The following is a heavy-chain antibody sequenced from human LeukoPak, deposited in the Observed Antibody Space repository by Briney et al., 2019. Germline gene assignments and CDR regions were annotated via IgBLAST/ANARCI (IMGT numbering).Heavy chain of an antibody. CDR2: IRGNSVST. V-gene: IGHV3-23*01. CDR1: GFTFSSYG. Sequence: GGTLRLSCAASGFTFSSYGMSWVRQSPGKGLEWVSPIRGNSVSTYYADSVKGRFTISRDNSKNTLYLQMNSLRAEDTAVYYCARSPHDYSGSYYVPWPSASDISGQGTMVTVSS. J-gene: IGHJ3*02. CDR3: ARSPHDYSGSYYVPWPSASDI. D-gene: IGHD1-26*01.